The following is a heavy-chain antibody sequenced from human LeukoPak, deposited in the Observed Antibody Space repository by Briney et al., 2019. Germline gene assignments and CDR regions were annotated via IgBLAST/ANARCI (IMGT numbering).Heavy chain of an antibody. CDR1: GFTYTTYG. J-gene: IGHJ5*02. CDR3: AKDPGGT. V-gene: IGHV3-30*02. CDR2: IQSDGSNK. Sequence: PGGTLRLSCAASGFTYTTYGMHWVRRAPGKGLEWLAFIQSDGSNKYYAESLKGGFTVPRHNSKHTLHLHENTLSSQHRPVYFCAKDPGGTWGQGTLVTVSS. D-gene: IGHD3-16*01.